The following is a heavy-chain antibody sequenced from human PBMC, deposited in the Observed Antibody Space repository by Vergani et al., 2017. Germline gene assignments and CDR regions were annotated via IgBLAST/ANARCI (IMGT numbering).Heavy chain of an antibody. Sequence: QVQLQESGPGLVRPSQTLSLTCTVSGGSISSGSYYWSWFRQPAGKGLEWIGRFYTGGGTSYNPSLKSRVTISVDTSKNQFSLQLSPVTAADTAVYYCARDPLYSTTWPFLLLDMDVWGQGTTVTVSS. CDR1: GGSISSGSYY. V-gene: IGHV4-61*02. J-gene: IGHJ6*02. CDR2: FYTGGGT. CDR3: ARDPLYSTTWPFLLLDMDV. D-gene: IGHD6-13*01.